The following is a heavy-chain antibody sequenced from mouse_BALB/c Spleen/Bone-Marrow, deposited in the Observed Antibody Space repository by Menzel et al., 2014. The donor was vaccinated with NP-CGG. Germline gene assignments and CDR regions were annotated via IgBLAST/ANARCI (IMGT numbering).Heavy chain of an antibody. CDR1: GFTFSSFG. J-gene: IGHJ1*01. D-gene: IGHD4-1*01. Sequence: EVKLVESGGGLVQPEGSRRLSCAASGFTFSSFGMHWVRQAPEKGLEWVAYISSGSSTIFYVDTVKGRFTISRDNPKNTLFLQMTSLRSEDTAMYYCTRGGNWDDFDVWGAGTTVTVSS. CDR2: ISSGSSTI. CDR3: TRGGNWDDFDV. V-gene: IGHV5-17*02.